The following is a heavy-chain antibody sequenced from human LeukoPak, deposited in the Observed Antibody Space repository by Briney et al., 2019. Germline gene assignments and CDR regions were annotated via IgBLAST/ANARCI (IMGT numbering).Heavy chain of an antibody. CDR2: ISAYNGNT. CDR1: GYTFTSYG. J-gene: IGHJ4*02. D-gene: IGHD6-13*01. CDR3: ARDLAAAVPEDY. Sequence: ASVKVSCKASGYTFTSYGISWVRQAPGQGLEWMGWISAYNGNTNYAQKLQGRVTMTTDTSTSTAYMELSRLRSDDTAVYYCARDLAAAVPEDYWGQGTLVTVSS. V-gene: IGHV1-18*01.